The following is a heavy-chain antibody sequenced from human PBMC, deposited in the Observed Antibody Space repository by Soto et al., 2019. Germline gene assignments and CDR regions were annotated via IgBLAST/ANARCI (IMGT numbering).Heavy chain of an antibody. V-gene: IGHV3-11*05. CDR1: GFTFSDSY. Sequence: QVQLVESGGGLVKPGGSLRLSCAASGFTFSDSYMSWIRQAPGQGLEWVSYISSSSRYTNYADSVKGRFTISTDNAKNSLYLQMNSLRAEDTAVYYCARQIGYCSGGSCSPGGYNWCDPWGQGTLVTVSS. J-gene: IGHJ5*02. D-gene: IGHD2-15*01. CDR2: ISSSSRYT. CDR3: ARQIGYCSGGSCSPGGYNWCDP.